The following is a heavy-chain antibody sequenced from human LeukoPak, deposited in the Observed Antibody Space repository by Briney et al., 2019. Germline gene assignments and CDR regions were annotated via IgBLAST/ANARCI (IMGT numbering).Heavy chain of an antibody. Sequence: GGSLRLSCAASGFTFSSYAMHWVRQAPGKGLEWVAVISYDGSNKYYADSVKGRFTISRDNSKNTLYLQMNSLRAEDTAVYYCARLNSSGSRYFDYWGQGTLVTVSS. CDR2: ISYDGSNK. V-gene: IGHV3-30*04. D-gene: IGHD6-19*01. CDR1: GFTFSSYA. J-gene: IGHJ4*02. CDR3: ARLNSSGSRYFDY.